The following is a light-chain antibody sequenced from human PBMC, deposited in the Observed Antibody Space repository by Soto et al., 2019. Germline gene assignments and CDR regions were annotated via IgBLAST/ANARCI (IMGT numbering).Light chain of an antibody. V-gene: IGLV2-14*03. CDR2: DVA. J-gene: IGLJ3*02. Sequence: QSALTQPASVSGSPGQSITISCTGTSSDIGGYNFVSWYQQHPGNAPNLIIYDVASRPSGVSDRFSGSKSGNAASLTISGLQAEGEALYYCNSYTPSGAIVFGGGTKLTVL. CDR3: NSYTPSGAIV. CDR1: SSDIGGYNF.